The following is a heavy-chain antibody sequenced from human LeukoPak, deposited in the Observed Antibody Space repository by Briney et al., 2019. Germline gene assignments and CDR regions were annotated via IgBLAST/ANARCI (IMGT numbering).Heavy chain of an antibody. J-gene: IGHJ3*02. CDR3: ASADTTGYSRDAFNI. Sequence: GGSLRLSCVASGFTFSRYGMHWVRQAPGKGLVWVAKIWYDRSNKYYADSVKGRFTISRDTSKNTLFLQMDSLTAEATAVYYCASADTTGYSRDAFNIWGEGTMVTVSS. CDR1: GFTFSRYG. V-gene: IGHV3-33*03. CDR2: IWYDRSNK. D-gene: IGHD3-22*01.